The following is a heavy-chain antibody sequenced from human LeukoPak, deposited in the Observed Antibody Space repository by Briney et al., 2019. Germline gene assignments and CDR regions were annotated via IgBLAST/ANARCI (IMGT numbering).Heavy chain of an antibody. J-gene: IGHJ3*01. CDR1: SESFSGYS. Sequence: PSETLSLTCAVYSESFSGYSWSWIRQPPGKGLEWIGEINDSGSTDYNPSLKSRVTISVDTSKNQFSLKLYSVTAADTAVYYCAREVDIPVDSDGFDLWGQGTMVTVSS. CDR2: INDSGST. V-gene: IGHV4-34*01. CDR3: AREVDIPVDSDGFDL. D-gene: IGHD5-12*01.